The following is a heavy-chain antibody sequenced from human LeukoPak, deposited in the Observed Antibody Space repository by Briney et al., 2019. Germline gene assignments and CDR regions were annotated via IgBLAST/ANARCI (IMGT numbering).Heavy chain of an antibody. D-gene: IGHD3-3*01. CDR1: GGSISSVAYY. Sequence: PSETLSLTCTVSGGSISSVAYYRGWIRQPPGKGLEWIATIHNTGSTYYNPSLKSRITISIDASRNQISLELNSVTAADTAIYYCAKSHLGVPHDYWGQGTLVTVSS. CDR2: IHNTGST. V-gene: IGHV4-39*01. CDR3: AKSHLGVPHDY. J-gene: IGHJ4*02.